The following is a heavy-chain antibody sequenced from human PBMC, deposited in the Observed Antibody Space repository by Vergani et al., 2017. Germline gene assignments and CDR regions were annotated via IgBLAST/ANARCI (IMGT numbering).Heavy chain of an antibody. Sequence: EVQLLESGGGLVQPGGSLRLSCAAFGFTFSSYAMSWVRQAPGKGLEWVSAISGSGGSTYYADSVKGRFTISRDNSKNTLYLQMNSLRAEDTAVYYCAKRGALYYYDSSGYYNILGKVTDWYFDLWGRGTLVTVSS. CDR1: GFTFSSYA. CDR2: ISGSGGST. D-gene: IGHD3-22*01. J-gene: IGHJ2*01. V-gene: IGHV3-23*01. CDR3: AKRGALYYYDSSGYYNILGKVTDWYFDL.